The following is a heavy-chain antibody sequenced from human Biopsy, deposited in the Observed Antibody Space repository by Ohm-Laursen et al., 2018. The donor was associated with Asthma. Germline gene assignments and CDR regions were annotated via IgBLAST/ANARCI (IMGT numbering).Heavy chain of an antibody. D-gene: IGHD3-22*01. CDR3: ARAQDYYDSRGYYRSFDY. CDR2: IYYSGST. CDR1: GDSINSCY. V-gene: IGHV4-31*02. Sequence: QTLSLTCAVSGDSINSCYWTWIRQHPGKGLEWIGFIYYSGSTYYNPSLKSQVSISIDTSKNQFSLKLSSVTAADTAVYYCARAQDYYDSRGYYRSFDYWGQGTLVTVSS. J-gene: IGHJ4*02.